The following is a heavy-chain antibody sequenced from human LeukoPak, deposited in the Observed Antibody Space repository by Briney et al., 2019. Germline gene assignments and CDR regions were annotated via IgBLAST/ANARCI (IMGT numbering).Heavy chain of an antibody. Sequence: GESLKISCKASGYSFSTYWIGWVRQKPGKGLEWMGRIDPSDSYTNYSPSFQGHVTISADKSTSTAYLQWSSLKASDTAMYYCARSKGWFAPWGQGTLVTVSS. CDR1: GYSFSTYW. V-gene: IGHV5-10-1*01. CDR3: ARSKGWFAP. CDR2: IDPSDSYT. J-gene: IGHJ5*02.